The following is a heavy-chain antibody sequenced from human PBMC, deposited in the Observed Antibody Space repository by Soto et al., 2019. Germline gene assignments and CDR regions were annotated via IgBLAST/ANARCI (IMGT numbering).Heavy chain of an antibody. CDR2: INAGNGNT. J-gene: IGHJ4*02. CDR1: GYTFTSYA. CDR3: ARAVAVAADFDY. V-gene: IGHV1-3*01. Sequence: SVKVSCKASGYTFTSYAMHWVRQAPGQRLEWMGWINAGNGNTKYSQKFQGKVTITRDTSASTAYMELSSLRSEDTAVYYCARAVAVAADFDYWGQGTLVTVSS. D-gene: IGHD6-19*01.